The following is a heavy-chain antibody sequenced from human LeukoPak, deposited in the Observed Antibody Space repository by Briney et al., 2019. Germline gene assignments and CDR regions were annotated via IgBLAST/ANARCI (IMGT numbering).Heavy chain of an antibody. CDR2: IKQDGSEK. CDR3: ARESVTIFGVADAFDI. D-gene: IGHD3-3*01. V-gene: IGHV3-7*01. J-gene: IGHJ3*02. Sequence: GGSLRLSCAASGFTFSSYWMSWVRQAPGKGLEWVANIKQDGSEKYYVDSVKGRFTISRDNAKNSLYLQMNSLRAEDTAVYYCARESVTIFGVADAFDIWGQGTMVTVSS. CDR1: GFTFSSYW.